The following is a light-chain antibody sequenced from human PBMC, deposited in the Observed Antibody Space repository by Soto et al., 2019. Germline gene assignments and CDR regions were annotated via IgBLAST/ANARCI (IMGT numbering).Light chain of an antibody. Sequence: QSVRTQPASVSGSPGQSITISCTGTSSDVGGYNYVSWYQQHPGKAPKLLMYSASILHTGVSSRFTGGGSGTEFTLTINSLQPEDFATYYCQQSDTLPITFGGGTK. V-gene: IGLV2-14*01. CDR1: SSDVGGYNY. CDR3: QQSDTLPIT. J-gene: IGLJ2*01. CDR2: SAS.